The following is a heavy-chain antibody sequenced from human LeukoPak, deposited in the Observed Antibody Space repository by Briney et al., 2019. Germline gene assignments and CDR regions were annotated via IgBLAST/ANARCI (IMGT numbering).Heavy chain of an antibody. V-gene: IGHV4-39*01. CDR1: GGSISSSGHY. CDR3: ARARSTIFGVGQRGYYYYYMDV. Sequence: PSETLSLTCSVSGGSISSSGHYWGWIRQSPGKGLEWIGSFYYSATSYYNPSLKSRVIISADTSKNQFTLNLSSVTAADTAVYYCARARSTIFGVGQRGYYYYYMDVWGKGTTVTVSS. CDR2: FYYSATS. J-gene: IGHJ6*03. D-gene: IGHD3-3*01.